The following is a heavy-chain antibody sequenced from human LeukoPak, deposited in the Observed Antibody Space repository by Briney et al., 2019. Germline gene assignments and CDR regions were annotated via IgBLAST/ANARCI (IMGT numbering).Heavy chain of an antibody. J-gene: IGHJ3*02. D-gene: IGHD6-19*01. V-gene: IGHV3-7*03. Sequence: GGSLRLSCAASGFTFSSYWMSWVRQAPGKGLEWVANIKQDGSEKYYVDSVKGRFTISRDNAKNTLYLQMNSLRAEDTAVYYCAKERAGYSSGWGDAFDIWGQGTMVTVSS. CDR3: AKERAGYSSGWGDAFDI. CDR1: GFTFSSYW. CDR2: IKQDGSEK.